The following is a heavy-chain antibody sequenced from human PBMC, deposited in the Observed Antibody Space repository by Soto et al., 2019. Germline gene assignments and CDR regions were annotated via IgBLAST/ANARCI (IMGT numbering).Heavy chain of an antibody. CDR1: GGTFSSYA. CDR3: ARARRDGYNRPEPLDAFDI. Sequence: GASVKVSCKASGGTFSSYAISWVRQAPGQGLEWMGGIIPIFGTANYAQKFQGRVTITADESTSTAYMELSSLRSEDTAVYYCARARRDGYNRPEPLDAFDIWGQGTMVTVSS. V-gene: IGHV1-69*13. CDR2: IIPIFGTA. D-gene: IGHD5-12*01. J-gene: IGHJ3*02.